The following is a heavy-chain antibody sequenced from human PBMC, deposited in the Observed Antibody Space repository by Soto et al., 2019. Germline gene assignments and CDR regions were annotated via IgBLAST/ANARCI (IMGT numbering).Heavy chain of an antibody. D-gene: IGHD3-10*01. Sequence: SETLSLTCAVYGGSFSGYYWSWIRQPPGKGLEWIGEINHSGSTNYNPSLKSRVTISVDTSKNQFSLKLSSVTAAETAVYYCARRGGAGSGRPYGMDVWGQGTTVTVSS. CDR1: GGSFSGYY. CDR2: INHSGST. CDR3: ARRGGAGSGRPYGMDV. V-gene: IGHV4-34*01. J-gene: IGHJ6*02.